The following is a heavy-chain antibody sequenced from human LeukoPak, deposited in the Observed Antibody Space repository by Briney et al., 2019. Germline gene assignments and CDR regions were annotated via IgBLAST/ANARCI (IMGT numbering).Heavy chain of an antibody. CDR2: INPNSGGT. CDR1: GYTFTGYY. CDR3: ARARYNWNDGYYHGMDV. V-gene: IGHV1-2*02. J-gene: IGHJ6*02. Sequence: ASVKVSCKASGYTFTGYYMHWVRQAPGQGLEWMGWINPNSGGTNYAQKFQGRVTMTRDTSISTAYMGLSRLRSDDTAVYYCARARYNWNDGYYHGMDVWGQGTTVTVSS. D-gene: IGHD1-20*01.